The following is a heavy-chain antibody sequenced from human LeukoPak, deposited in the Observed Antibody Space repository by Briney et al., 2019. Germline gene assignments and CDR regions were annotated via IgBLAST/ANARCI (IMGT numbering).Heavy chain of an antibody. D-gene: IGHD6-13*01. Sequence: ASVKVSCKASGGTFSSYAISWVRQAPGQGLEWMGGIIPIFGTANYAQKFQGRVTITADESTSTAYMELSSLRSEDTAVYYCARGGQQQLRLSDYWGQGTLVTVSS. J-gene: IGHJ4*02. V-gene: IGHV1-69*13. CDR2: IIPIFGTA. CDR1: GGTFSSYA. CDR3: ARGGQQQLRLSDY.